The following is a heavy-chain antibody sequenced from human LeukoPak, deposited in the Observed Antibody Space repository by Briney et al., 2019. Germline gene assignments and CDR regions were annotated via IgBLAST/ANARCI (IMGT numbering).Heavy chain of an antibody. CDR1: GGSLISYA. D-gene: IGHD3-22*01. Sequence: ASVKVSCKASGGSLISYAITWVRQAPGQRPEWMGEIIPIFRTVKYAQKFQGRVSITADESTSTAYMELSSLRSDDTAMYYCAPGMYYYDNAYWGQGTLVTVSS. V-gene: IGHV1-69*13. CDR3: APGMYYYDNAY. J-gene: IGHJ4*02. CDR2: IIPIFRTV.